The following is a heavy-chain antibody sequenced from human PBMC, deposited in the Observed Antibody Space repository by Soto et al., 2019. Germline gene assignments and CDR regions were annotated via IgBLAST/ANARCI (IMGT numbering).Heavy chain of an antibody. Sequence: ASVKVSCKASGYTFTGYYMHWVRQAPGQGLEWMGWINPNSGGTNYAQKFQGRVTMTRDTSISTAYMELSRLRSDDTAVYYCARGYCSGGSCYTAFDYWGHGTLVTVSP. CDR1: GYTFTGYY. D-gene: IGHD2-15*01. CDR3: ARGYCSGGSCYTAFDY. J-gene: IGHJ4*01. CDR2: INPNSGGT. V-gene: IGHV1-2*02.